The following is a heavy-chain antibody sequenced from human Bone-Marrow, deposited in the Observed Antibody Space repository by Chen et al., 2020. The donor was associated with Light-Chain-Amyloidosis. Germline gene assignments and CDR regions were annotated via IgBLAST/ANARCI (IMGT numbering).Heavy chain of an antibody. CDR3: AKEISYDDILPGYPADAFDI. V-gene: IGHV3-23*04. CDR2: SSGSGGSR. Sequence: EVQLVESGGGLLQRGGSLRLSCAASGFAFSSYAMSWVRQAPGKGLEWVSTSSGSGGSRYDGDSVKGRLTISRDNSKNALFLQMNSLRAEDTAVYYCAKEISYDDILPGYPADAFDIWGQGTMVTVSS. J-gene: IGHJ3*02. D-gene: IGHD3-9*01. CDR1: GFAFSSYA.